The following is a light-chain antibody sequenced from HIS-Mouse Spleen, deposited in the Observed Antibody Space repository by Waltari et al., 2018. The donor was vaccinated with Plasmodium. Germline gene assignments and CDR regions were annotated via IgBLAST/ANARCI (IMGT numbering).Light chain of an antibody. J-gene: IGLJ3*02. CDR2: DVS. Sequence: QSALTQPASVSGSPGQSITISCTGTSSDVGGYNYVSWYQQHPGKAPKLMIYDVSNRPSGVANLFSGSKDASANTGILLISGLQSEDEADYYCMIWPSNASGVFGGGTKLTVL. CDR3: MIWPSNASGV. CDR1: SSDVGGYNY. V-gene: IGLV2-14*03.